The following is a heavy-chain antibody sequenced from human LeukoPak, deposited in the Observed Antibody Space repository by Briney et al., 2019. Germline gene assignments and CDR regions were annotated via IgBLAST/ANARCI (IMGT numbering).Heavy chain of an antibody. J-gene: IGHJ5*02. CDR1: GASISSGGYL. D-gene: IGHD2-15*01. CDR3: ARQCTGGSCYSGNWFDP. V-gene: IGHV4-31*03. Sequence: SETLSLTCTVSGASISSGGYLCTWIRQHPGKGLEWIGHISYSGSTYYNPFLKSRVTISVDMSNNQFSLKLASVTAADTAVYYCARQCTGGSCYSGNWFDPWGQGTLVTVSS. CDR2: ISYSGST.